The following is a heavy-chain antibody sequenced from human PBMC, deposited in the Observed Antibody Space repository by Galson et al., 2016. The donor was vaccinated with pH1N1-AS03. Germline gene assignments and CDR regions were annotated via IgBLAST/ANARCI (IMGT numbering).Heavy chain of an antibody. D-gene: IGHD6-6*01. J-gene: IGHJ4*02. CDR2: VDPDTSKT. CDR3: ATDGPRGSLSS. CDR1: GYTFTDYN. Sequence: VKVSCKVSGYTFTDYNMHWVQQAPGKGLEWMGLVDPDTSKTKYAEKFQGRVTITADTSRDTAYMDLSGLRSADTAIYSCATDGPRGSLSSWGQGTLVTVSS. V-gene: IGHV1-69-2*01.